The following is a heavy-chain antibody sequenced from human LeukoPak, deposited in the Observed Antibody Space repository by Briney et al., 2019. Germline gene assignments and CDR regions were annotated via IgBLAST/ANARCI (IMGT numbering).Heavy chain of an antibody. Sequence: PGGSLRLSCAASGFTFSSYGMHWVRQAPGKGLEWVAVISYDGSNKYYADSVKGRFTISRDNSKNTLYLQMNSLRAEDTAVYYCARDRVRYCSGGSCYSFDYWGQGTLVTVSS. CDR3: ARDRVRYCSGGSCYSFDY. J-gene: IGHJ4*02. CDR1: GFTFSSYG. CDR2: ISYDGSNK. V-gene: IGHV3-30*03. D-gene: IGHD2-15*01.